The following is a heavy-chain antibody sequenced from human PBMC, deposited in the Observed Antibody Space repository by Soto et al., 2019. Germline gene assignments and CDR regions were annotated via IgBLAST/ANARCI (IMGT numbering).Heavy chain of an antibody. CDR2: IYYSGST. J-gene: IGHJ3*02. D-gene: IGHD4-17*01. V-gene: IGHV4-59*08. CDR1: GGSISSYY. CDR3: ARLQRDYGDKVAAFDI. Sequence: SETLSLTCTVSGGSISSYYWSWIRQPPGKGLEWIGYIYYSGSTNYNPSLKSRVTISVDTSKNQFSLKLSSVTAADTAVYYCARLQRDYGDKVAAFDIWGQGTMVTVSS.